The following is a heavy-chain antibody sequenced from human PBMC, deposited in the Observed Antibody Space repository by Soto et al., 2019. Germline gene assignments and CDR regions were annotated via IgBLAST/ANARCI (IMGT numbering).Heavy chain of an antibody. CDR2: ISASGGGT. CDR1: GFTFSIYA. Sequence: VQLLESGGGLVQPGGSLSLSCAASGFTFSIYAMSWVRQAPGKGLEWVSAISASGGGTYYADSVKGRFTISRDNSKITLYLQMDSLRAEDTAVYYCAIFELIDYWGQGTLVTVSS. V-gene: IGHV3-23*01. J-gene: IGHJ4*02. CDR3: AIFELIDY. D-gene: IGHD1-1*01.